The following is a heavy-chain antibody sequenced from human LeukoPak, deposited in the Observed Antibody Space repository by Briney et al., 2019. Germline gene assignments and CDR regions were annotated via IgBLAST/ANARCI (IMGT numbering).Heavy chain of an antibody. CDR1: GFTFSSYA. CDR2: ISYDGSNK. Sequence: PGGSLRLSCAASGFTFSSYAMHWVRQAPGKGLEWVAVISYDGSNKYYADSVKGRLTISRDNSKNTLYLQMNSLRAEDTAVYYCARTGIVGATQLYYFDYWGQGTLVTVSS. D-gene: IGHD1-26*01. CDR3: ARTGIVGATQLYYFDY. V-gene: IGHV3-30-3*01. J-gene: IGHJ4*02.